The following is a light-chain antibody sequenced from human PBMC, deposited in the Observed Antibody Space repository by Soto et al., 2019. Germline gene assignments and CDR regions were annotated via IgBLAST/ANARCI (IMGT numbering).Light chain of an antibody. J-gene: IGKJ1*01. CDR1: QIISSW. V-gene: IGKV1-5*01. CDR2: DAS. CDR3: QQYNSYSRT. Sequence: DIQMTQSPSTLSASVGDRVTITCRASQIISSWLAWYQQKPGKAPKLLIYDASSLESGVLSRFSVSGSGTELTQTISSLKTDDFPTYYCQQYNSYSRTFGQGTKVAIK.